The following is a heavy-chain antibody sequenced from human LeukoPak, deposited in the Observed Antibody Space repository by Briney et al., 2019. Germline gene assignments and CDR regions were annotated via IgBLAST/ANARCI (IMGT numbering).Heavy chain of an antibody. V-gene: IGHV4-38-2*01. J-gene: IGHJ4*02. CDR2: IYHSGST. CDR1: GYSISSGYY. D-gene: IGHD4-17*01. CDR3: ARHYLYGAFDY. Sequence: SETLSLTCAVSGYSISSGYYWGWIRQPPGKGLEWIGSIYHSGSTYYNPSLKSRVTISVDTSKNQFPLKLSSVTAADTAVYYCARHYLYGAFDYWGQGTLVTVSS.